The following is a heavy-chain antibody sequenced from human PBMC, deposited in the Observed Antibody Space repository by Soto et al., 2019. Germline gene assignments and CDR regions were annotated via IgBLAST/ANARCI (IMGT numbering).Heavy chain of an antibody. CDR1: GYSFTSYW. CDR3: ARGYYYDSSGSPDAFDI. D-gene: IGHD3-22*01. Sequence: GESLKISCKGSGYSFTSYWIGWVRQMPGKGLEWMGIIYPGDSDTRYSPSFQGQVTISADKSISTAYLQWSSLKASDTAMYYCARGYYYDSSGSPDAFDIWGQGTMVTVS. V-gene: IGHV5-51*01. J-gene: IGHJ3*02. CDR2: IYPGDSDT.